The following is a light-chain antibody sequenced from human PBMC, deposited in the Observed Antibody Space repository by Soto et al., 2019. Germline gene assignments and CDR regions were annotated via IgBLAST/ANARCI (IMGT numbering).Light chain of an antibody. CDR1: SSDVGGYKY. J-gene: IGLJ2*01. Sequence: QSVLTQPASLSGSPGQSITISCTGTSSDVGGYKYVSWYQQYPGKAPRLMIYDVSNRPSGVSDRFSGSKSGNTASLTISGLQAEDEADYYCSSYTRTISLVFGGGTKVTVL. CDR3: SSYTRTISLV. CDR2: DVS. V-gene: IGLV2-14*01.